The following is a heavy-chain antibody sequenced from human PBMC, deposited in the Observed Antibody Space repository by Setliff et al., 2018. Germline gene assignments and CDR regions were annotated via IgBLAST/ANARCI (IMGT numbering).Heavy chain of an antibody. CDR3: ARDQASSGYYFDY. V-gene: IGHV4-59*12. Sequence: SETLSLTCTVSGGSISRDYWMWIRQPPGKGLEWIGYIFYSGSTNYNPSLKSRVTISVDTSKNQFSLKLSSVTAADTAVYYCARDQASSGYYFDYWGQGTLVTVSS. J-gene: IGHJ4*02. D-gene: IGHD3-22*01. CDR1: GGSISRDY. CDR2: IFYSGST.